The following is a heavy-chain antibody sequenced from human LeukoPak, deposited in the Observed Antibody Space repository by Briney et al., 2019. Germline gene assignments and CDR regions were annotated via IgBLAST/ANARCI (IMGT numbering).Heavy chain of an antibody. V-gene: IGHV3-30*18. CDR2: ISYDGSNK. D-gene: IGHD1-26*01. Sequence: GGSLRLSCAASGFTFSSYGMHWVRQAPGKGLEWVAVISYDGSNKYYADSVKGRFTISRDNSKNTLYLQMNSLRAEDTAVYYCAKDPSYSGSYLRGLDYWGQGTLVTVSS. CDR1: GFTFSSYG. J-gene: IGHJ4*02. CDR3: AKDPSYSGSYLRGLDY.